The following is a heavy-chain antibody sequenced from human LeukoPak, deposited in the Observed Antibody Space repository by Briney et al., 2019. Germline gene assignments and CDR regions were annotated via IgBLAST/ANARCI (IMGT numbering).Heavy chain of an antibody. D-gene: IGHD3-10*01. Sequence: SQTLSLTCTVSGGSISSGDYSWSWIRQPPRKGLEWLGYIYYSGSTYYNPSLKSRVTISVDTSKNQFSLKLSSVTAADTAVYYCARVVWFGELAYYFDYWGQGTLVTVSS. CDR1: GGSISSGDYS. CDR3: ARVVWFGELAYYFDY. V-gene: IGHV4-30-4*01. CDR2: IYYSGST. J-gene: IGHJ4*02.